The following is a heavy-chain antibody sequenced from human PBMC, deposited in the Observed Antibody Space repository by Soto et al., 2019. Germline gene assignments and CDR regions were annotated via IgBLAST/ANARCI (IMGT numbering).Heavy chain of an antibody. D-gene: IGHD4-17*01. V-gene: IGHV3-23*01. J-gene: IGHJ3*02. Sequence: GGSLRLSCAASGFTFSSYAMSWVRQAPGKGLEWVSAISGSGGSTYYADSVKGRFTISRDNSKNTLYLQMNSLRAEDTAVYYCVPPPVSSRAFSDAFDIWGQGTMVTGSS. CDR3: VPPPVSSRAFSDAFDI. CDR1: GFTFSSYA. CDR2: ISGSGGST.